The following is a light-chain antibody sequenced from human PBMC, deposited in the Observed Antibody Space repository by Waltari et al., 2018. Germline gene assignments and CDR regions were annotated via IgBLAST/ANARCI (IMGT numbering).Light chain of an antibody. CDR1: QGISSR. CDR3: QQVNSFPRT. Sequence: IQITQSPSSWSASVGDRLPLTCRASQGISSRLPWYQQKPGKAPKLLIYDASSLHSGVPSRFSGSGSGTDFTLTIRSLQPEDFATYYCQQVNSFPRTFGQGTKVEVK. CDR2: DAS. V-gene: IGKV1-12*01. J-gene: IGKJ1*01.